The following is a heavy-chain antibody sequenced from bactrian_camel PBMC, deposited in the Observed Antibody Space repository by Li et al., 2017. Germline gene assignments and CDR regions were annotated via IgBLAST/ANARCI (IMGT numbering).Heavy chain of an antibody. Sequence: DVQLVESGGGLLQPGGSLRLSCAASGFTFSSYAMNWVRQAPGKGLEWVSSINNDGARTYYAATMKGRFTISRDNAKNTLYLQLNSLKTEDTAMYYCAIQGPIDYGLGLKYSYWGLGTQVTVS. CDR2: INNDGART. V-gene: IGHV3S31*01. J-gene: IGHJ4*01. CDR3: AIQGPIDYGLGLKYSY. CDR1: GFTFSSYA. D-gene: IGHD5*01.